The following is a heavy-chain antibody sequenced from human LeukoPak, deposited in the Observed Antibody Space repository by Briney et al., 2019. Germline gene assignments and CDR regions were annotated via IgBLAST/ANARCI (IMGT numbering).Heavy chain of an antibody. J-gene: IGHJ5*02. Sequence: MPSETLSLTCAVYGGSFSGYYWSWIRQPPGKGLEWIGEINHSGSTNYNPSLKSRVTISVDTSKNQFSLKLSSVTAADTAVYYCARGRSITIFGVVRTHNWFDPWGQGTLVTVSS. V-gene: IGHV4-34*01. CDR3: ARGRSITIFGVVRTHNWFDP. CDR1: GGSFSGYY. CDR2: INHSGST. D-gene: IGHD3-3*01.